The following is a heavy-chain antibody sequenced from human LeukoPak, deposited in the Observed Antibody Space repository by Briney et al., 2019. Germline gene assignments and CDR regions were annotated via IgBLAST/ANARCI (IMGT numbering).Heavy chain of an antibody. J-gene: IGHJ6*03. Sequence: WASVKVSCKASGGTFSSYAISWVRQAPGQGLEWMGGIIPIFGTANYAQKFQGRVTITTDESTSTAYVELSSLRSEDTAVYYCATISYSSSSVAYYYYYMDVWGKGTTVTVSS. CDR2: IIPIFGTA. V-gene: IGHV1-69*05. CDR1: GGTFSSYA. CDR3: ATISYSSSSVAYYYYYMDV. D-gene: IGHD6-13*01.